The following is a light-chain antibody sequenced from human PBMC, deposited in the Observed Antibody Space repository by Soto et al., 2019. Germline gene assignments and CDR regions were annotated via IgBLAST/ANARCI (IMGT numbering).Light chain of an antibody. Sequence: EIVMTQSPATLSVSPGERATLSCRASQSINSNLAWYQQKPGQAPRLLIHAVSTRATGIPARFSGSGSGTEFTLTISSLQSEDFALYYCQQYNDWRTFGQGTKVDIK. CDR1: QSINSN. CDR2: AVS. CDR3: QQYNDWRT. J-gene: IGKJ1*01. V-gene: IGKV3-15*01.